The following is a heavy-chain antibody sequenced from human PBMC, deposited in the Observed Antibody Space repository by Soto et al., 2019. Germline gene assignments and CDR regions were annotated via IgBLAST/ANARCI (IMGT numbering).Heavy chain of an antibody. D-gene: IGHD4-17*01. Sequence: QVQLVQSGAEVKKPGASVKVSCKASGYTFTNYAMHWVRQAPGQRLEWMGWINAAYGNTKYSQKFQGRVTITRDTSASTAYMELTSLRSEDTAVYYCARGWGTVTTLPLMAFDIWGQWTMVTVSS. CDR2: INAAYGNT. V-gene: IGHV1-3*01. J-gene: IGHJ3*02. CDR3: ARGWGTVTTLPLMAFDI. CDR1: GYTFTNYA.